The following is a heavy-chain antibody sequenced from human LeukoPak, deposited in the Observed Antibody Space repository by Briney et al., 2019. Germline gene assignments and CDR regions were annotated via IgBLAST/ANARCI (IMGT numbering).Heavy chain of an antibody. Sequence: GGSLRLSCAASGFTFNTHGMHWVRQAPGKGLEWVAVISYDGSNKYYADSVKGRFTISRDNSKNTLYLQMNSLRAEDTAVYYCAKNQWLASYFDYWGQGTLVTVSS. CDR3: AKNQWLASYFDY. CDR2: ISYDGSNK. J-gene: IGHJ4*02. D-gene: IGHD6-19*01. V-gene: IGHV3-30*18. CDR1: GFTFNTHG.